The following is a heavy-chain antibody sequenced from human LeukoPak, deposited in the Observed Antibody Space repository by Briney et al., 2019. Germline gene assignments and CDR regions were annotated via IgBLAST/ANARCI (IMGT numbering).Heavy chain of an antibody. J-gene: IGHJ4*02. Sequence: PSETLSLTCAVYGGSFSGYYWSWIRQPPGKGLEWIGEINHSGSTNYNPSLKSRVTISVDTSKNQFSLRLSSVTAADTAVYYCARAYGGILTGYYLSTGFDYWGQGTLVTVSS. CDR1: GGSFSGYY. V-gene: IGHV4-34*01. CDR2: INHSGST. D-gene: IGHD3-9*01. CDR3: ARAYGGILTGYYLSTGFDY.